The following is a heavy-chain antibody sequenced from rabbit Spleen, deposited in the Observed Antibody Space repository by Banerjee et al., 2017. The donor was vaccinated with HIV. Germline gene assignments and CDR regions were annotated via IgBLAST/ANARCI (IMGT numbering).Heavy chain of an antibody. Sequence: QSLEESGGGLVKPGGTLTLTCTASGFSFSGILYMCWVRQAPGKGLEWIACIDTGDGDTYFANWAKGRFTISKTSSTTVTLQMTSLTAADTATYFCVRDQAGDADYGPYYLNLWGQGTLVTVS. CDR1: GFSFSGILY. D-gene: IGHD2-1*01. V-gene: IGHV1S40*01. CDR2: IDTGDGDT. CDR3: VRDQAGDADYGPYYLNL. J-gene: IGHJ4*01.